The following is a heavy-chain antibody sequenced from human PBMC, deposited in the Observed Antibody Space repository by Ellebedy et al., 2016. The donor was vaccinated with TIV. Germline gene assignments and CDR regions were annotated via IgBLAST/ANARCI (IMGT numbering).Heavy chain of an antibody. CDR2: ISESGGST. V-gene: IGHV3-23*01. CDR1: GVTFSTYA. J-gene: IGHJ4*02. CDR3: AKGKVADS. D-gene: IGHD2-15*01. Sequence: GGSLRLXXTDAGVTFSTYAMNWVRQAPGKGLEWVSGISESGGSTYYADSVKGRFTISRDNSKDTLYLEMNSLRVYDTAVYYCAKGKVADSWGQGTLVTVSS.